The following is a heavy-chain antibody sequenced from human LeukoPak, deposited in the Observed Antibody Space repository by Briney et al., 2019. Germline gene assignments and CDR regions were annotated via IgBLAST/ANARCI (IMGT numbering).Heavy chain of an antibody. V-gene: IGHV3-7*01. D-gene: IGHD6-13*01. CDR3: ARVPGIAAADPFDI. CDR2: IKQDGSEK. J-gene: IGHJ3*02. Sequence: GGSLRLSCAASGFTFSSYWMSWVRQAPGKGLEWVANIKQDGSEKYYVDSVKGRFTISRDNAKNSLYLQMNSLRAEDTAVYYCARVPGIAAADPFDIWGQGTMVTVSS. CDR1: GFTFSSYW.